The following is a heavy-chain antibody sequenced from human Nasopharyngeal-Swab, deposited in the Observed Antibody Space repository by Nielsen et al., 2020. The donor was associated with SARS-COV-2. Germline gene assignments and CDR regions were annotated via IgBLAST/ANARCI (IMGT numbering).Heavy chain of an antibody. J-gene: IGHJ4*02. CDR3: TRGSLRTATDC. CDR1: GASISSDY. D-gene: IGHD4-17*01. CDR2: VSYSGRT. Sequence: SATLSLTCAVSGASISSDYWGWIRQPPGKGLEWIGCVSYSGRTDYNPSLKSRVTISIDTSKKHFSLVLSSLTAADTALYYCTRGSLRTATDCWGQGTLVTVSS. V-gene: IGHV4-59*12.